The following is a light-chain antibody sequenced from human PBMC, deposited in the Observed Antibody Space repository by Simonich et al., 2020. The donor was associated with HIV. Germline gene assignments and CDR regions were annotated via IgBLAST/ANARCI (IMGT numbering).Light chain of an antibody. J-gene: IGLJ2*01. CDR2: EGS. CDR3: CSSGSRNTV. Sequence: QSALTQPASVSGSPGQSITISCTGTSTDVGSYNLVSWYPQHPGKAPKLMIYEGSKRPSGVADRVSGSKSGNTASLTISGLQAEDEADYYCCSSGSRNTVFGGGTKLTVL. CDR1: STDVGSYNL. V-gene: IGLV2-23*01.